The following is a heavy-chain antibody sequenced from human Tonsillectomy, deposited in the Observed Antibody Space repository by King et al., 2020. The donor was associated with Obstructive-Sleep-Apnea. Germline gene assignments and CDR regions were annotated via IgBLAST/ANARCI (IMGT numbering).Heavy chain of an antibody. D-gene: IGHD3-10*01. V-gene: IGHV4-30-4*01. CDR3: ARWRGGSGNIDY. CDR1: GGSINSGDYY. CDR2: IYHSGST. J-gene: IGHJ4*02. Sequence: QLQESGPGLVKPSQTLSLTCTVSGGSINSGDYYWTWIRQPPGKGLDGIDFIYHSGSTYCNPSLRSRVTVSIDTSRNQFSLNLNSVTAADTAVYFCARWRGGSGNIDYWGQGILVPVSS.